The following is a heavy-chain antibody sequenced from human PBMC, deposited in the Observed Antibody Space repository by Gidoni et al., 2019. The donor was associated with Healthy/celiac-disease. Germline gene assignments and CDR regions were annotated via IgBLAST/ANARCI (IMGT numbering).Heavy chain of an antibody. CDR1: GGSFSGYY. V-gene: IGHV4-34*01. D-gene: IGHD3-10*01. CDR3: ASRGSGSYYP. J-gene: IGHJ5*02. CDR2: INHSGST. Sequence: QVQLQQWGAGLLKPSETLSLTCALYGGSFSGYYWSWSRQPPGKGLEWIGEINHSGSTNYNPSVKSRDTISVDTYKNQFSLKLSSVTAADTAEYYCASRGSGSYYPWGQGTLVTVSS.